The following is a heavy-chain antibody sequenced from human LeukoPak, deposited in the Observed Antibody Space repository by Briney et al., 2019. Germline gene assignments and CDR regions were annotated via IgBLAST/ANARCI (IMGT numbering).Heavy chain of an antibody. J-gene: IGHJ4*02. CDR3: AKRREGATDF. CDR2: ISGSGVYT. V-gene: IGHV3-23*01. D-gene: IGHD1-26*01. CDR1: GFTFSSDA. Sequence: GGSLRLSCAASGFTFSSDAMTWVRQAPGKGLEWVSTISGSGVYTYDADSVKGRFTISRDNSKKTLYLQMDSRRADDTAVYYCAKRREGATDFWGQGTLVTVSS.